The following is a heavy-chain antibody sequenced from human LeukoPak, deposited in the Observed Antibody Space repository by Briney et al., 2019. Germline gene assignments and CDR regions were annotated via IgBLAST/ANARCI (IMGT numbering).Heavy chain of an antibody. CDR1: GFTFSNYA. V-gene: IGHV3-23*01. CDR3: AKGGYSYGYLDY. CDR2: ISSGGNT. Sequence: PGGSLRLSCAASGFTFSNYAMNWVRQAPGKGLEWVSVISSGGNTYFADSVKGRFTISRDNSENTLYLQMNSLRAEDSAVYYCAKGGYSYGYLDYWGQRILVTVSS. J-gene: IGHJ4*02. D-gene: IGHD5-18*01.